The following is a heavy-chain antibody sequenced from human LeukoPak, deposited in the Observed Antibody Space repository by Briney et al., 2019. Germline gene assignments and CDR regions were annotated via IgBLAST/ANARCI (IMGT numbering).Heavy chain of an antibody. V-gene: IGHV3-7*01. J-gene: IGHJ4*02. D-gene: IGHD2-2*02. Sequence: PGGSLRLSCAASGFTFSSYWMSWVRQAPGKGLEWLAYIKEDGSDKYSVDSVKGRFTISRDNAKNSLYLQMNNLRVEDTAVYYCARAGYTRGYDYWGQGTLVTVSS. CDR3: ARAGYTRGYDY. CDR1: GFTFSSYW. CDR2: IKEDGSDK.